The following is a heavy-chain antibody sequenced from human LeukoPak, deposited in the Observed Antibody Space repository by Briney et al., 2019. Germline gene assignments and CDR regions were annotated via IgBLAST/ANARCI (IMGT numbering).Heavy chain of an antibody. D-gene: IGHD3-10*01. CDR2: INDSGST. J-gene: IGHJ5*02. Sequence: SETLSLTCAVYGGSFSGYYWSWIRQPPGKGLEWIGEINDSGSTDYNPSLKSRVTISVDTSKNQFSLKLSSVTAADTAVYYCATRYITMVRGVNTPNWFDPWGQGTLVTVSS. CDR3: ATRYITMVRGVNTPNWFDP. CDR1: GGSFSGYY. V-gene: IGHV4-34*01.